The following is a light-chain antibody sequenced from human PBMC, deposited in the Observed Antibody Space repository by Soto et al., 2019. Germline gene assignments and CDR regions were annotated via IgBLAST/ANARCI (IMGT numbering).Light chain of an antibody. CDR1: QTVSSSY. V-gene: IGKV3-20*01. Sequence: EKVLTQSPGTLSLSPGERATLSCRASQTVSSSYFAWYQQKPGQAPRLLISSTSSRAIGVPDRFSGSGSGTDFALTISRMEPEDFAVYYCQQYGSSPLTLGQGTKVEV. J-gene: IGKJ1*01. CDR3: QQYGSSPLT. CDR2: STS.